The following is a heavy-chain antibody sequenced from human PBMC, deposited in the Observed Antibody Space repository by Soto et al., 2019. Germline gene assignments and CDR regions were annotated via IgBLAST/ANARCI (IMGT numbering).Heavy chain of an antibody. CDR2: IIPIFGTA. Sequence: SVKVSCKASGGTLSSYAISWVRQSPGQGLEWMGGIIPIFGTANYAQKFQGRVTITADESTSTAYMELSSLRSEDTAVYYCARGLRAIRYYYVMDVWGQGTTVTVSS. J-gene: IGHJ6*02. CDR1: GGTLSSYA. V-gene: IGHV1-69*13. CDR3: ARGLRAIRYYYVMDV.